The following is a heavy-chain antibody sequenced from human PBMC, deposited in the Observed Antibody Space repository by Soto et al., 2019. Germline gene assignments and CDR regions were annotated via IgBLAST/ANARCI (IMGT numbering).Heavy chain of an antibody. D-gene: IGHD3-3*01. V-gene: IGHV3-30-3*01. Sequence: GGSLRLSCAASGFTFSSYAMHWVRQAPGKGLEWVAVISYDGSNKYYADSVKGRFTISRDNSKNTLYPQMNSLRAEDTAVYYCARDGWGYDFWSGYRPSGMDVWGQGTTVTVSS. CDR1: GFTFSSYA. CDR3: ARDGWGYDFWSGYRPSGMDV. CDR2: ISYDGSNK. J-gene: IGHJ6*02.